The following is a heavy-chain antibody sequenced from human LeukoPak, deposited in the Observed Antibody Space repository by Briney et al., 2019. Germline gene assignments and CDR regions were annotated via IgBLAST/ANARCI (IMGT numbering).Heavy chain of an antibody. CDR2: ISAYNGNT. V-gene: IGHV1-18*01. Sequence: RASVKVSCKASGYTFTSYGISWVRQAPGQGLEWMGWISAYNGNTNYAQKLQGRVTMTTDTSTSTAYMELRSLRSDDTAVYYCARTHEQWLDPYYFDYWGQGTLVTVSS. J-gene: IGHJ4*02. CDR3: ARTHEQWLDPYYFDY. D-gene: IGHD6-19*01. CDR1: GYTFTSYG.